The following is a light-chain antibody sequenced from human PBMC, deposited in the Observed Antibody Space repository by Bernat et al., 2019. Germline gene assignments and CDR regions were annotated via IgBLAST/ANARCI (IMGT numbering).Light chain of an antibody. V-gene: IGKV1D-12*01. CDR3: QQANSGPYT. Sequence: DIQMTQSPSSVSASAGDRVTITCRASQGISSCLDWYKQKPGTAPRLLIYAASSLQSGVPSRFSGSGSGTEFTLTISSLQPEDFATYYRQQANSGPYTVGQGTKLEIK. J-gene: IGKJ2*01. CDR2: AAS. CDR1: QGISSC.